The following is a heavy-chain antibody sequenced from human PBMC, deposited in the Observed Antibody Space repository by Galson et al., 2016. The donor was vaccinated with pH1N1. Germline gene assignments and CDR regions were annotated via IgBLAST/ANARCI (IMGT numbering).Heavy chain of an antibody. CDR1: GGSISSANYY. CDR2: IYYSGST. D-gene: IGHD3-10*01. V-gene: IGHV4-39*07. J-gene: IGHJ4*02. CDR3: ARVGGPHFGPGSYYDNPFDT. Sequence: SETLSLTCTVSGGSISSANYYWGWIRQPPGKGLEWIASIYYSGSTYYTPSLKSRVTISVDTSKNQFSLRLGSVTAADTAVYYCARVGGPHFGPGSYYDNPFDTWGQGTLVTVSS.